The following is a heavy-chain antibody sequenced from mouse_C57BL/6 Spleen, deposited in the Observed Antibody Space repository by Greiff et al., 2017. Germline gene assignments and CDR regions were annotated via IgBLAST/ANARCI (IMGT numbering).Heavy chain of an antibody. D-gene: IGHD3-2*02. CDR1: GYAFSSSW. Sequence: QVQLQQSGAELVKPGASVKISCKASGYAFSSSWMNWVKQRPGKGLEWIGQIYPGDGDTNYNGKFKGKATLTVAKSSSTAYMQLSMLTADDSAVYFGTKSAQASNYYAMDYWGQGTSVTVSS. J-gene: IGHJ4*01. CDR3: TKSAQASNYYAMDY. V-gene: IGHV1-80*01. CDR2: IYPGDGDT.